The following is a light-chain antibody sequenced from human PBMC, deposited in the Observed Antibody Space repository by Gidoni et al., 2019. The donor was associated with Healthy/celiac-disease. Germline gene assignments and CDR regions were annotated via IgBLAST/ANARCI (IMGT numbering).Light chain of an antibody. CDR2: AAS. Sequence: DIQLTQSPSFLSASGGDRVTITCRASQGISSYLAWYQQKPGKAPKLLIYAASTLQSGVPSRFSGSGSGTEFTITISSLQPEDFATYYCQQLNSYPPTFGQGTKVEI. CDR1: QGISSY. V-gene: IGKV1-9*01. CDR3: QQLNSYPPT. J-gene: IGKJ1*01.